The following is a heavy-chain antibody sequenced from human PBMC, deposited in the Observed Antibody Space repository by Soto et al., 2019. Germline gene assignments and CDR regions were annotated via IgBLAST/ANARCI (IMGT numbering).Heavy chain of an antibody. J-gene: IGHJ4*02. D-gene: IGHD3-22*01. CDR3: AKGSMIVVVPNDY. V-gene: IGHV3-23*01. CDR2: ISGSGGRT. Sequence: PGGSLRLSCSSSAFTCSSYAMIGVRQAPGKGLEWFSAISGSGGRTYYADSVKGRFTISRDTSKNTLYLQMNSLRAEDTAVYYCAKGSMIVVVPNDYWGQGTLVTVSS. CDR1: AFTCSSYA.